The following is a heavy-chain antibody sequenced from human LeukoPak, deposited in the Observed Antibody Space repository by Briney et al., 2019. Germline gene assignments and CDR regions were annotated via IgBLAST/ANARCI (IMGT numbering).Heavy chain of an antibody. CDR3: ARVKPNYYDSSAYGTFDI. D-gene: IGHD3-22*01. J-gene: IGHJ3*02. CDR1: GYTFTSYY. CDR2: INPSGGST. V-gene: IGHV1-46*01. Sequence: ASVKVSFKASGYTFTSYYMHWVRQAPGQGLEWMGIINPSGGSTSYAQKFQGRVTMTGDTSTSTVYMELSSLRSEDTAVYYCARVKPNYYDSSAYGTFDIWGQGTMVTVSS.